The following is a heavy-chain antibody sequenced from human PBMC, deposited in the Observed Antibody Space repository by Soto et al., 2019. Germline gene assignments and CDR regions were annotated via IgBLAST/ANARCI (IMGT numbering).Heavy chain of an antibody. CDR1: GYPISSGYY. CDR3: AREESTRGNWFDP. Sequence: ASETLSLTCAVSGYPISSGYYWGWIRQPPGKGLEWIGSIYHSGSTYYNPSLKSRVTISVETSKNQFSLKLSSVTAADTAVYYCAREESTRGNWFDPWGQGTLVTVSS. CDR2: IYHSGST. J-gene: IGHJ5*02. D-gene: IGHD1-1*01. V-gene: IGHV4-38-2*02.